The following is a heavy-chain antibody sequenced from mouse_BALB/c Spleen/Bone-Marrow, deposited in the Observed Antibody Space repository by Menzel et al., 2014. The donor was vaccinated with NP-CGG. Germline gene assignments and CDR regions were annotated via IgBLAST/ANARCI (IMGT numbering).Heavy chain of an antibody. V-gene: IGHV5-6*01. D-gene: IGHD2-14*01. Sequence: VQLKESGGDLVKPGGSLKLSCAASGFTFSSYGMSWVRQTPDKRLEWVATISSGGSYTYSPDSVKGRFTISTDNAQNALYLQMSSLNSDDPAMYDCARHGVPRLYLDVWGAGTTVTVSS. CDR2: ISSGGSYT. CDR3: ARHGVPRLYLDV. J-gene: IGHJ1*01. CDR1: GFTFSSYG.